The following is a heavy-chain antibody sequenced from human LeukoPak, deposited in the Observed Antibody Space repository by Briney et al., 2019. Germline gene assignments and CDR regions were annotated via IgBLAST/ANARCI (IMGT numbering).Heavy chain of an antibody. V-gene: IGHV3-48*03. CDR1: GFTFSSYE. D-gene: IGHD2-8*01. CDR2: ISSSGSTI. Sequence: GGSLRLSCAASGFTFSSYEMNWVRQAPGKGLEWVSYISSSGSTIYYADSVKGRFTISRDNAKNSLYLQMNSLRAEDAAVYYCARKYCTNGVCYDLDAFDIWGQGTVVTVSS. J-gene: IGHJ3*02. CDR3: ARKYCTNGVCYDLDAFDI.